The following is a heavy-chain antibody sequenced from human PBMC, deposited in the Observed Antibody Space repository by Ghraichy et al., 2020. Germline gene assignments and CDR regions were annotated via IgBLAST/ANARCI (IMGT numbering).Heavy chain of an antibody. Sequence: GESLNISCAASGFTFSSYAMSWVRQAPGKGLEWVSAISGSGGSTYYADSVKGRFTISRDNSKNTLYLQMNSLRAEDTAVYYCARLGATKIPPPGFDYWGQGTLVTVSS. CDR1: GFTFSSYA. J-gene: IGHJ4*02. CDR2: ISGSGGST. V-gene: IGHV3-23*01. CDR3: ARLGATKIPPPGFDY. D-gene: IGHD5-24*01.